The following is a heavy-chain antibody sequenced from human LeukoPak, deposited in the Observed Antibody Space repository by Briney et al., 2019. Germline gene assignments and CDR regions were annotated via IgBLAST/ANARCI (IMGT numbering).Heavy chain of an antibody. D-gene: IGHD3-10*01. V-gene: IGHV4-59*12. CDR1: GGSISTYY. Sequence: SETLSLTCTVSGGSISTYYWSWIRQPPGKGLEWIGYIYHSGSTNYNPSLKSRVTISVDTSQNQFYLKLSSVTAADTAVYYCARRRYYYGSGSYAPRTDWFDPWGQGTLVTVSS. J-gene: IGHJ5*02. CDR2: IYHSGST. CDR3: ARRRYYYGSGSYAPRTDWFDP.